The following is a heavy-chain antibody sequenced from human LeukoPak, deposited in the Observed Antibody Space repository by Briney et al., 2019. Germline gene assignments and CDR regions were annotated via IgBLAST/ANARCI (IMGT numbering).Heavy chain of an antibody. CDR2: ISGSGDNP. D-gene: IGHD3-3*01. J-gene: IGHJ4*02. Sequence: GGSLRLSCAVSGFTFSSSAMSWVRQAPGKGLEWVSAISGSGDNPYSADSVKGRFTISRDTSKNTLYLQMNSLRAEDTAVYYCAKSGYYTGPKPGLDYWGQGTLVTVSS. CDR1: GFTFSSSA. V-gene: IGHV3-23*01. CDR3: AKSGYYTGPKPGLDY.